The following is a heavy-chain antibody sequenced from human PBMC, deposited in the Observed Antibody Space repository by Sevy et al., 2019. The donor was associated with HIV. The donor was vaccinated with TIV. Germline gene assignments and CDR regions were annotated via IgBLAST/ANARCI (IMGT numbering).Heavy chain of an antibody. CDR2: IFSSGST. J-gene: IGHJ4*02. Sequence: GGSLRLSCAISGFTVNDKYIIWVRQAPGKGLEWVSVIFSSGSTYYADSAKGRFTISRDNSKNTVDFQMNSVRAEDTAVYYCVGLFLSYRSGWSYFDYWGQGTLVTVSS. CDR3: VGLFLSYRSGWSYFDY. D-gene: IGHD6-19*01. V-gene: IGHV3-66*02. CDR1: GFTVNDKY.